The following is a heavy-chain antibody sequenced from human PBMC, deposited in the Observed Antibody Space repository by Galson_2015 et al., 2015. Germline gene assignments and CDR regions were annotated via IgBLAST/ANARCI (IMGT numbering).Heavy chain of an antibody. V-gene: IGHV1-18*01. D-gene: IGHD1-26*01. Sequence: SVKVSCKASGYTFTSYGISWVRQAPGQGLEWMGWISAYNGNTNYAQKLQGRVTMTTDTSTSTAYMELRSLRSDDTAVHYCASSLLISGCTPWDYWGQGTLVTVSS. CDR3: ASSLLISGCTPWDY. CDR2: ISAYNGNT. J-gene: IGHJ4*02. CDR1: GYTFTSYG.